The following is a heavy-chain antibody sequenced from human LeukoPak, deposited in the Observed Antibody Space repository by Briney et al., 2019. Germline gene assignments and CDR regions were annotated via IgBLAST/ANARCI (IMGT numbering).Heavy chain of an antibody. V-gene: IGHV3-7*01. Sequence: GGSLRLSCAASGFTFTTYWMSWVRQAPGKGLEWVANIKQDGTEKYYVDSVKGRFTISRDKSKNTLYLQMSSLRAEDTAVYYCARDPWEPTNYSDYWGQGTLVTVSS. D-gene: IGHD1-26*01. J-gene: IGHJ4*02. CDR3: ARDPWEPTNYSDY. CDR1: GFTFTTYW. CDR2: IKQDGTEK.